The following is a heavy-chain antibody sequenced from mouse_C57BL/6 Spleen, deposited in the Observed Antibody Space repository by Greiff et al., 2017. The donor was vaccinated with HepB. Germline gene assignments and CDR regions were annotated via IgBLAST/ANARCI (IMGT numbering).Heavy chain of an antibody. CDR3: ERSEFYCYFDY. V-gene: IGHV1-55*01. CDR1: GYTFTSYW. Sequence: QVQLQQSGAELVKPGASVKMSCTASGYTFTSYWMTWVKQRPGQGLEWIGDIYPGSGNTNYNEKFKSKATMTVDTSSSTAYMQLSSLTSEDAAVYCCERSEFYCYFDYWGKGTTVTVSS. J-gene: IGHJ1*03. CDR2: IYPGSGNT.